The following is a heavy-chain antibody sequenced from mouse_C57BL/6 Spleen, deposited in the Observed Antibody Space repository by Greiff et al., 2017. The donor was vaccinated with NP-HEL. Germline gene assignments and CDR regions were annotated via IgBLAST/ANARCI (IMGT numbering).Heavy chain of an antibody. CDR1: GYTFTSYW. J-gene: IGHJ4*01. D-gene: IGHD1-1*01. Sequence: VQLQQSGAELVKPGASVKMSCKASGYTFTSYWITWVKQRPGQGLEWIGDIYPGSGSTNYNEKFKSKATLTVDTSSSTAYMQLSSLTSEDSAVYYWAREYYGSSRYAMDYWGQGTSVTVSS. V-gene: IGHV1-55*01. CDR2: IYPGSGST. CDR3: AREYYGSSRYAMDY.